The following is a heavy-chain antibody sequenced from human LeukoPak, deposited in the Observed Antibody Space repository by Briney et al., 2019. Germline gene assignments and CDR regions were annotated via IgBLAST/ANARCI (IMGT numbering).Heavy chain of an antibody. CDR1: GFTFSSYG. D-gene: IGHD3-22*01. CDR3: AKGDNYYNSSGYYYVRALFDY. J-gene: IGHJ4*02. CDR2: TSYNGNIK. V-gene: IGHV3-30*18. Sequence: GGSLRLSCAASGFTFSSYGMHWVRQAPGKGLEWVAGTSYNGNIKYYADYVKGRFSISRDNSKNTLYLQMDSLRAEDTAVYYCAKGDNYYNSSGYYYVRALFDYWGQGTLVTVSS.